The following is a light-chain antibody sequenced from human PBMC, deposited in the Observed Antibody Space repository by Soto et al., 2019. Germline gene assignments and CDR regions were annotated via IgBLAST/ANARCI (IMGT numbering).Light chain of an antibody. J-gene: IGKJ1*01. Sequence: IQMTQSPSSLCASVGDRVTISCRASQGIRSDLAWYQQKPGKVPKLLIYGASKLESGVPSRFSGSGFGTDFTLTISSLQPEDFATYYCLQDYNFPWAFGQGTKVEIK. V-gene: IGKV1-6*01. CDR3: LQDYNFPWA. CDR1: QGIRSD. CDR2: GAS.